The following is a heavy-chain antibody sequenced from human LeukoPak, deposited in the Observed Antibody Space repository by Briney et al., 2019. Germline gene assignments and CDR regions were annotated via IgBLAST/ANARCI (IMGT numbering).Heavy chain of an antibody. CDR2: INPNSGGT. V-gene: IGHV1-2*02. D-gene: IGHD3-10*01. CDR1: GYTFNDYY. J-gene: IGHJ4*02. CDR3: ARWQHSSGSYSPFDY. Sequence: AASVKVSCKASGYTFNDYYMHWVRQAPGQGLEWMGWINPNSGGTNYAQKFQGRVTMTRDTSISTAYMELSRLRSDDTAVYYCARWQHSSGSYSPFDYWGQGTLVTVSS.